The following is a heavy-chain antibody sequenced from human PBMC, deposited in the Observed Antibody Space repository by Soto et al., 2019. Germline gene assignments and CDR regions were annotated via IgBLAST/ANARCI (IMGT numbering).Heavy chain of an antibody. D-gene: IGHD3-3*01. CDR1: GGSVSSGSYY. CDR3: ARAVSITIFGVVPNWFDP. V-gene: IGHV4-61*01. CDR2: IYYSGST. J-gene: IGHJ5*02. Sequence: SETLSLTCTVSGGSVSSGSYYWSWIRQPPGKGLEWIGYIYYSGSTNYNPSLKSRVTISVDTSKNQFSLELSSVTAADTAVYYCARAVSITIFGVVPNWFDPWGQGTLVTVSS.